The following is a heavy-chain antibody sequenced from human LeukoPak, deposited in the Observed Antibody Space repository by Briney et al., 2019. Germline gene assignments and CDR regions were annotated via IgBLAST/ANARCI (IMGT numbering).Heavy chain of an antibody. CDR2: ISGSGGST. CDR3: AKAVAGTGSADY. Sequence: GGSLRLSCAASGFTFSNYNFYWVRQAPGKGLEWVSAISGSGGSTYYADSVKGRFTISRDNSKNTLYLQMNSLRAEDTAVYYCAKAVAGTGSADYWGQGTLVTVSS. CDR1: GFTFSNYN. D-gene: IGHD6-19*01. J-gene: IGHJ4*02. V-gene: IGHV3-23*01.